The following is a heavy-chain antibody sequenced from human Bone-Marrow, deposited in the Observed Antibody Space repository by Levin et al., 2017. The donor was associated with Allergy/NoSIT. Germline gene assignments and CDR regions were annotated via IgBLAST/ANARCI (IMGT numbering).Heavy chain of an antibody. CDR2: IGYSGNA. V-gene: IGHV4-30-4*01. CDR3: AREVIAAADSDAFDI. CDR1: GGSISSYNHF. Sequence: SETLSLTCTVSGGSISSYNHFWSWLRQPPGKGLEWIGYIGYSGNAYYNPSLRSRVTLSVDTSKNRFSLMFSSVTAADTAVYFCAREVIAAADSDAFDIWGQGTMVTVSS. J-gene: IGHJ3*02. D-gene: IGHD6-13*01.